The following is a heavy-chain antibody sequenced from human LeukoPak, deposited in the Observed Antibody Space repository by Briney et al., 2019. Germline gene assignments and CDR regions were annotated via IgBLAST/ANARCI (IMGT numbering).Heavy chain of an antibody. CDR2: IIPMFGTA. CDR1: GGTFSSYE. V-gene: IGHV1-69*06. J-gene: IGHJ4*02. D-gene: IGHD2-2*01. Sequence: ASVKVSCKASGGTFSSYEISWVRQPPGQGLEWMGGIIPMFGTAKYAQKFQGRVTLTADKSTSTAYMELSSLRSEDTAVYYCASGTTDIVVVPATLRNYYFDYWGEGNLVTVSS. CDR3: ASGTTDIVVVPATLRNYYFDY.